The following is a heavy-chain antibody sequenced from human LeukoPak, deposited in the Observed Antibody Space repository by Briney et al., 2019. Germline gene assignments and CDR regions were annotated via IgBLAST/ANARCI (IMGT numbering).Heavy chain of an antibody. Sequence: PSETLSLTCAVSGYSISSGFYWGWIRQPPGKGLEWIGSIYHSGSTQYNPSLKSRLTISVDMSKNQFSLKLSSVTAADTAVYYCARAPYGDYGENWFDTWGQGILVTVSS. V-gene: IGHV4-38-2*01. CDR3: ARAPYGDYGENWFDT. CDR1: GYSISSGFY. D-gene: IGHD4-17*01. J-gene: IGHJ5*02. CDR2: IYHSGST.